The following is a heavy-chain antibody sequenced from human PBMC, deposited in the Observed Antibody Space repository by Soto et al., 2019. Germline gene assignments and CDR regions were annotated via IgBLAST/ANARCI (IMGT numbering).Heavy chain of an antibody. CDR2: IKQDGSEK. V-gene: IGHV3-7*03. CDR1: GFTFSSYW. CDR3: ARDRGLHTVTRRYYGMDV. J-gene: IGHJ6*02. D-gene: IGHD4-17*01. Sequence: EVQLVESGGGLVQPGGSLRLSCAASGFTFSSYWMSWVRQAPGKGLEWVANIKQDGSEKYYVDSVKGRFTISRDNAKKSLYLQMNILRAEDTAVYYCARDRGLHTVTRRYYGMDVWGQGTTVTVSS.